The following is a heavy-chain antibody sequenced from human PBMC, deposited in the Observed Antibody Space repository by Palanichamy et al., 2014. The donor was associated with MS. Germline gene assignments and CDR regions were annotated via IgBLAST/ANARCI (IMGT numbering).Heavy chain of an antibody. Sequence: QVQLQESGPGLVKPSGTLSLTCAVSGGSISIINWWSWVRQSPGKGLEWIGEIYHSGSTNYNPSLKSRVTISVDKSKNQFSLKLSSVTAADTAVYYCARKGYYESSGYSFDYWGQGTLVTVSS. V-gene: IGHV4-4*02. CDR2: IYHSGST. J-gene: IGHJ4*02. CDR1: GGSISIINW. CDR3: ARKGYYESSGYSFDY. D-gene: IGHD3-22*01.